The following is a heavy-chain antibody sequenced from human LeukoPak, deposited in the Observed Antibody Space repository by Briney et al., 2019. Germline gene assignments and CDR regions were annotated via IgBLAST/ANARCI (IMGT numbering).Heavy chain of an antibody. V-gene: IGHV3-48*03. CDR1: GFTFSSYE. D-gene: IGHD2-2*01. CDR3: AKARYCSSTSCHYHYFDY. J-gene: IGHJ4*02. CDR2: ISSSGSTI. Sequence: GGSLRLSCAASGFTFSSYEMNWVRQAPGKGLEWVSYISSSGSTIYYADSVKGRFTISRDNAKNSLYLQMNSLRAEDTAVYYCAKARYCSSTSCHYHYFDYWGQGTLVTVSS.